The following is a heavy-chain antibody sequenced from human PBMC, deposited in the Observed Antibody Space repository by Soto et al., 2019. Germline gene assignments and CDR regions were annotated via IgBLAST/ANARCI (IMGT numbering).Heavy chain of an antibody. Sequence: QVQLQESGPGLVKPSQTLSLTCTVSGGSNIRDGYYWSWIRQHPGKGLEWIAYISYSGSSYSNPSLKSRVTISADTSKNQFSLRLTSVTAADTAVYFCARATPAGSADFWGQGILVTVSS. CDR2: ISYSGSS. CDR1: GGSNIRDGYY. CDR3: ARATPAGSADF. V-gene: IGHV4-31*03. J-gene: IGHJ4*02. D-gene: IGHD2-2*01.